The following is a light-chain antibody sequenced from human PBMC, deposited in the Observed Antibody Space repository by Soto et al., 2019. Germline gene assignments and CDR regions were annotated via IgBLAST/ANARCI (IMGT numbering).Light chain of an antibody. CDR2: AAS. CDR1: QGYRSD. V-gene: IGKV1-39*01. CDR3: QQSFNTPPT. Sequence: IQVTQSPASLSASVVDRFTITFLATQGYRSDLGLYQQKPGTAPHLLIYAASSLQSGVPSRFSGSGSGTDFTLTISNLQPEDFVSYFCQQSFNTPPTFGGGTKVDIK. J-gene: IGKJ4*01.